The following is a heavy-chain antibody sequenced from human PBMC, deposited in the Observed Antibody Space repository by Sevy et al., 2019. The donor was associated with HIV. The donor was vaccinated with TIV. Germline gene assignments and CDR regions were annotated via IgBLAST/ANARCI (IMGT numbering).Heavy chain of an antibody. CDR2: INPSGGGT. J-gene: IGHJ3*02. CDR3: AKESRGVNYFAFDI. D-gene: IGHD3-10*01. V-gene: IGHV1-46*01. CDR1: GYTFTSYY. Sequence: ASLKVSCKASGYTFTSYYIHWVRQAPGQGLECMGIINPSGGGTNYAQKFQGRVTFTRDTSTSTVYMELSSLRAEDTAVYYCAKESRGVNYFAFDIWGQGTMVTVSS.